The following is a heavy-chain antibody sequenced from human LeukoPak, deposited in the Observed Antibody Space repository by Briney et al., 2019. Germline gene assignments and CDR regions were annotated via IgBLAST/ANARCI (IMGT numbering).Heavy chain of an antibody. V-gene: IGHV4-59*01. Sequence: PSETLSLTRTVSGGSISSYYWSWIRQPPEKGLEWIGYISYSGGTHYNPSLKSRVTISVDTSKNQLSLKLSSVTAADTAVYYCASAARSSGWGSFDYWGQGTLVTVSS. CDR3: ASAARSSGWGSFDY. CDR2: ISYSGGT. D-gene: IGHD6-19*01. J-gene: IGHJ4*02. CDR1: GGSISSYY.